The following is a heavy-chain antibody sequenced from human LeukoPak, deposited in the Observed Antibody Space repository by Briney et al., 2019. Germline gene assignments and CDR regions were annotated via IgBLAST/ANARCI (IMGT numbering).Heavy chain of an antibody. CDR3: ARDSLERITMIVVVTYYYYMDV. Sequence: PGGSLRLSCAASGFTFSSYAMHWVRQAPGKGLEYVSAISSNGGSTYYANSVKGRFTISRDNAKNSLYLQMNSLRAEDTAVYYCARDSLERITMIVVVTYYYYMDVWGKGTTVTVSS. V-gene: IGHV3-64*01. CDR2: ISSNGGST. CDR1: GFTFSSYA. D-gene: IGHD3-22*01. J-gene: IGHJ6*03.